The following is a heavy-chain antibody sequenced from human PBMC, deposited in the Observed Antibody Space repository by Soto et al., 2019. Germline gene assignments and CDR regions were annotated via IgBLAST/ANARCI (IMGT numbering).Heavy chain of an antibody. CDR2: ISYDGTET. Sequence: GGSLRLSCAASGFTFSGYWMHWVRQAPGKGLVWVSHISYDGTETTYAGSVKGRFTISRDNPKSTLYLQMNSVRAEDTGVYYCARGSEAYYYYGMDVWGQGTTVTVSS. CDR1: GFTFSGYW. J-gene: IGHJ6*02. V-gene: IGHV3-74*03. CDR3: ARGSEAYYYYGMDV.